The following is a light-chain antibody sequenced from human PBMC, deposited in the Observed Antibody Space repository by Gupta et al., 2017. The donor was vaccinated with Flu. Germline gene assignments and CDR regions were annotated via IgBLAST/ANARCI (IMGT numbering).Light chain of an antibody. CDR3: QQYYSTPPT. CDR1: QSVLYSPNNKNY. Sequence: ILMTQFPDSLAVSLGERATINCKSSQSVLYSPNNKNYLAWYQHKTGQPPKLLIYWASTRESGVPDRFSGSGSGTDFTLTISILQAEDVAVYYCQQYYSTPPTFGQGTKVEIK. J-gene: IGKJ1*01. V-gene: IGKV4-1*01. CDR2: WAS.